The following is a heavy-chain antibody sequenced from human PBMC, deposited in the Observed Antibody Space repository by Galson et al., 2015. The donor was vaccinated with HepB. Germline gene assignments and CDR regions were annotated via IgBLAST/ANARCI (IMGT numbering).Heavy chain of an antibody. Sequence: SVKVSCKASGYTFTSYGISWVRQAPGQGLEWMGWISAYNGNTNYAQKLQGRVTITRDTSASTAYMELSSLRSEGTAVYYCARDRFEGEWLVPYYYFDYWGQGTLVTVSP. J-gene: IGHJ4*02. CDR2: ISAYNGNT. V-gene: IGHV1-18*01. CDR1: GYTFTSYG. D-gene: IGHD6-19*01. CDR3: ARDRFEGEWLVPYYYFDY.